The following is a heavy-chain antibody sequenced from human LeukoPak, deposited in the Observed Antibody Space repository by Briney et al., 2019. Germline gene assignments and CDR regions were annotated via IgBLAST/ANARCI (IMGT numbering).Heavy chain of an antibody. D-gene: IGHD2-2*01. CDR2: ISGSGGRT. V-gene: IGHV3-23*01. CDR3: AKDYRYCTSTSCYGDDAFDI. CDR1: GFTFSSYG. J-gene: IGHJ3*02. Sequence: GGSLRLSCAASGFTFSSYGMHWVRQAPGKGLEWVSAISGSGGRTYYADSVKGRFTISRDNSKNTLYLQMNSLRAEDTAVYYCAKDYRYCTSTSCYGDDAFDIWGQGTMVSVSS.